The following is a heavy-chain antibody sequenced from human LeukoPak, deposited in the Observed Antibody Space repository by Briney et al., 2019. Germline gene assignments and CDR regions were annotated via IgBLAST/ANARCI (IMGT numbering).Heavy chain of an antibody. CDR1: GFTFIRYS. V-gene: IGHV3-21*04. CDR2: ISSGRGYM. CDR3: AKSAYYDSSGFYREYYFEH. Sequence: GGSLRLSCAASGFTFIRYSMNWVRQAPGKGLEWVSSISSGRGYMYYADSVKGRFTISRDNSKNTLFLQMSSLTAGDTAVYYCAKSAYYDSSGFYREYYFEHWGQGTLVTVSS. J-gene: IGHJ4*02. D-gene: IGHD3-22*01.